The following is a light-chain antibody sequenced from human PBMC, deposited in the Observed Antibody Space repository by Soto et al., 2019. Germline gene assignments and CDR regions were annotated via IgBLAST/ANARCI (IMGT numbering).Light chain of an antibody. CDR2: GAS. J-gene: IGKJ2*01. CDR1: QSVSSN. Sequence: EIVMTQSPATLSVSPGERATLSCRASQSVSSNLAWYQQKPGQAPRLLNYGASTRATGIPARFSGSRSGTDFTLTISSLQSEDFAVYYCQQYNNWPYTFGEGTKLEIK. V-gene: IGKV3-15*01. CDR3: QQYNNWPYT.